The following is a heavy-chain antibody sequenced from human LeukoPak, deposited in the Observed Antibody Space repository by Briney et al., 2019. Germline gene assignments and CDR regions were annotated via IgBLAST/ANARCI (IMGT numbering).Heavy chain of an antibody. D-gene: IGHD1-1*01. CDR1: GFTFSSDA. CDR3: AKGGISTTGNDY. Sequence: GGSLRLSCAASGFTFSSDAMTWVRQAPGKGLEWVSSITISGDGTYYADSVKGRFTISRDNSKNTLYLQMDSLSAEDTAVYYCAKGGISTTGNDYWGQGTLVTVSS. CDR2: ITISGDGT. J-gene: IGHJ4*02. V-gene: IGHV3-23*01.